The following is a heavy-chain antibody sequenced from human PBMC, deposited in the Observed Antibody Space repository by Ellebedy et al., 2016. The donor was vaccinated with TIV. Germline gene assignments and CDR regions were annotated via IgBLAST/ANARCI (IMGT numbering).Heavy chain of an antibody. CDR2: VNQAESEK. D-gene: IGHD2/OR15-2a*01. CDR1: GFTFTTYW. V-gene: IGHV3-7*03. Sequence: GESLKISCAASGFTFTTYWMSWVRQAPGKGLEWVANVNQAESEKNYVDSVKGRFTISRDNSRNTMSLQMDSLRAEDTALYYCTSPAVGHTTGCCRYYFDYWGLGTLVTVSS. CDR3: TSPAVGHTTGCCRYYFDY. J-gene: IGHJ4*02.